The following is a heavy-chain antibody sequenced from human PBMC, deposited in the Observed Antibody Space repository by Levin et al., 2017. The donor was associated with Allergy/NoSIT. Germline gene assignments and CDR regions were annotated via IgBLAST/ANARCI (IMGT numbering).Heavy chain of an antibody. Sequence: PSETLSLTCTVSGASISDSNYYWGWIRQSPGKGLEWIVSMFHSGSTYYNPSLKSRVAVSIDTSKNQVSLNLTSVTAADTSVYYCARNRGRSGYDFLSLWGQGILVTVSS. D-gene: IGHD5-12*01. J-gene: IGHJ4*02. CDR1: GASISDSNYY. CDR2: MFHSGST. CDR3: ARNRGRSGYDFLSL. V-gene: IGHV4-39*01.